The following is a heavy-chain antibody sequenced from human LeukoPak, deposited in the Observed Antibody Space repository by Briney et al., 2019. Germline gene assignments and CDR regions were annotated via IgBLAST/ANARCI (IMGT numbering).Heavy chain of an antibody. J-gene: IGHJ4*02. CDR2: IRYDGSNK. CDR1: GFTFSSYG. D-gene: IGHD5-24*01. Sequence: GGSLRLSCAASGFTFSSYGMHWVRQAPGKGLEWVAFIRYDGSNKYYADSVKGRFTISRDNSKNTLYLQMNSLRAEDTAVYYCAKDAGLHTPYYFDYWGQGTLVTLSS. CDR3: AKDAGLHTPYYFDY. V-gene: IGHV3-30*02.